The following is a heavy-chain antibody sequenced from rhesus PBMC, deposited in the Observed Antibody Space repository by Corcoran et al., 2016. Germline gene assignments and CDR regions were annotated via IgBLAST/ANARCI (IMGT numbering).Heavy chain of an antibody. CDR2: FYGIGART. CDR3: ARRGPVIVGVPPLDY. V-gene: IGHV4S9*01. D-gene: IGHD2-33*01. J-gene: IGHJ4*01. CDR1: GGSISDSYY. Sequence: QVQLQESGPGLVKPSETLSLTCAVSGGSISDSYYWNWIRQPPGKGLEWIGNFYGIGARTYYNPSLKSRVTMSKDTSKNQFFLNLNSVTAADTAVYYCARRGPVIVGVPPLDYWGQGVLVTVSS.